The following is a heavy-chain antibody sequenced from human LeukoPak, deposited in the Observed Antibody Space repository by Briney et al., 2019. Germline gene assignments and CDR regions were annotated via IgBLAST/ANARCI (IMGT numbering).Heavy chain of an antibody. CDR3: ARDSRYFDWLLPPRYGMDV. D-gene: IGHD3-9*01. V-gene: IGHV1-18*01. CDR1: GYTFTSYG. CDR2: ISAYNGNT. J-gene: IGHJ6*02. Sequence: GASVKVSCKASGYTFTSYGISWVRQAPGQGLEWMGWISAYNGNTNYAQKLQGRVTMTTDTSTSTAYMELRSLRSDDTAVYYCARDSRYFDWLLPPRYGMDVWGQGTTVTVSS.